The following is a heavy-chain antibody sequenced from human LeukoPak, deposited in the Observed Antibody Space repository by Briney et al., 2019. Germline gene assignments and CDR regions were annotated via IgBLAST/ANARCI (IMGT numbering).Heavy chain of an antibody. CDR3: TSSGVVSGDY. D-gene: IGHD3-10*01. CDR2: IYYTGST. V-gene: IGHV4-59*11. CDR1: GGSINSHY. J-gene: IGHJ4*01. Sequence: SETLSLTYTVSGGSINSHYWNWIRQPPGKGLEWIGYIYYTGSTNYNPSLKSRLTISLDTSKNQFSLKLRSVTAADTAVYYCTSSGVVSGDYWGHGTLVTVSS.